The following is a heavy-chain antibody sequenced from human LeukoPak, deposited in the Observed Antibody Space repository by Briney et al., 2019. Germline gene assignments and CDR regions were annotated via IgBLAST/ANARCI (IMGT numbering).Heavy chain of an antibody. Sequence: GGSLRLSCAASGFTFSSYGMHWVRQAPGRGLEWAAFIRYDGSNKYYADSVKGRFTISRDNSKNTLYLQMNSLRAEDTAVYYCAKDGNWNYVGYYYYYMDVWGKGTTVTVSS. CDR3: AKDGNWNYVGYYYYYMDV. D-gene: IGHD1-7*01. J-gene: IGHJ6*03. V-gene: IGHV3-30*02. CDR1: GFTFSSYG. CDR2: IRYDGSNK.